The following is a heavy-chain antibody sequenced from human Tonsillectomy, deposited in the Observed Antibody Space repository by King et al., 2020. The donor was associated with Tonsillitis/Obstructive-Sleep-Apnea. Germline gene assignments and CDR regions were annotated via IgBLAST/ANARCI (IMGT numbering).Heavy chain of an antibody. CDR2: IYYSGST. V-gene: IGHV4-31*03. Sequence: QLQESGPGLVKPSQTLSLTCTVSGGSISSGGYYWSWIRQHPGKGLEWIGYIYYSGSTYYNPSLKSRVTISVDTSKNQFSLKLSSVTAADTAVYYCARWRLQPKYYFDYWGQGTLVTVSS. D-gene: IGHD5-24*01. CDR1: GGSISSGGYY. J-gene: IGHJ4*02. CDR3: ARWRLQPKYYFDY.